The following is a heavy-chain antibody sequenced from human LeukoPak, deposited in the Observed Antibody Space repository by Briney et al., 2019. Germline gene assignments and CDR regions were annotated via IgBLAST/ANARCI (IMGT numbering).Heavy chain of an antibody. Sequence: SETLSLTCTVSGGSISSYYWSWIRQPAGKGLEWIGRIYTSGSTDYNPSLKSRVTMSVDTSKNQFSLKLWSVTAADTAVYYCARESKSYDGSGSYHDSWGQGTLVTVSS. CDR2: IYTSGST. V-gene: IGHV4-4*07. D-gene: IGHD3-22*01. J-gene: IGHJ4*02. CDR3: ARESKSYDGSGSYHDS. CDR1: GGSISSYY.